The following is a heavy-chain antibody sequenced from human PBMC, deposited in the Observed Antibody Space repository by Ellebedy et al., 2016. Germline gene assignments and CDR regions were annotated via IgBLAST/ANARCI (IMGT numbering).Heavy chain of an antibody. CDR1: GYSISSGYY. CDR3: ARVGGWGLVITNNLFDY. V-gene: IGHV4-38-2*02. J-gene: IGHJ4*02. D-gene: IGHD3-10*01. Sequence: SETLSLXXTVSGYSISSGYYWGWIRQPPGKGLEWIGSIYHSGRTYYNPSLKSRVTISVDTSKNQFSLKLSSVTAADTAVYYCARVGGWGLVITNNLFDYWGQGTLVTVSS. CDR2: IYHSGRT.